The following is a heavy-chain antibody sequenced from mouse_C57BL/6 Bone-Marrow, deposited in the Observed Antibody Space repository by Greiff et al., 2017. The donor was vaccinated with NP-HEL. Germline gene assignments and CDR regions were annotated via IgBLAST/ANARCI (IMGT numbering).Heavy chain of an antibody. J-gene: IGHJ4*01. V-gene: IGHV5-9-1*02. D-gene: IGHD1-1*01. Sequence: DVMLVESGEGLVKPGGSLKLSCAASGFTFSSYAMSWVRQTPEKRLEWVAYISSGGDYIYYADTVKGRFTISRDNARNPLYLQMSSLKSEDTAMYYCTATTVVASYYAMDYWGQGTSVTVSS. CDR3: TATTVVASYYAMDY. CDR2: ISSGGDYI. CDR1: GFTFSSYA.